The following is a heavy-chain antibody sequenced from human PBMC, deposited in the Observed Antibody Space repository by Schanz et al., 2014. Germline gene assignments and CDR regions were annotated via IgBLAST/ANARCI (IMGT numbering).Heavy chain of an antibody. V-gene: IGHV3-30-3*01. J-gene: IGHJ4*02. CDR1: GFTFSSYA. Sequence: VQLVESGGGLVQPGGSLRLSCGGSGFTFSSYAMHWVRQAPGKGLEWVAVISNDGGIKYYADSVEGRFTISRDNSRNTLYLQMNSLRAEDTAVYYCARPCRYSDYGTYFDFWGQGTLVTVSS. D-gene: IGHD5-12*01. CDR2: ISNDGGIK. CDR3: ARPCRYSDYGTYFDF.